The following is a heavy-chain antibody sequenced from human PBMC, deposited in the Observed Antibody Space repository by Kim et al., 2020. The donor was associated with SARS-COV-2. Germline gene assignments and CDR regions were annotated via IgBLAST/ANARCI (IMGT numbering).Heavy chain of an antibody. CDR3: AKSRSSYDIPTHFDY. J-gene: IGHJ4*02. D-gene: IGHD3-9*01. CDR2: ISGSGGST. V-gene: IGHV3-23*01. Sequence: GGSLRLSCAASGFTFSSYAMSWVRQAPGKGLEWVSAISGSGGSTYYADSVKGRFTISRDNSKNTLYLQMNSLRAEDTAVYYCAKSRSSYDIPTHFDYWGQGTLVTVSS. CDR1: GFTFSSYA.